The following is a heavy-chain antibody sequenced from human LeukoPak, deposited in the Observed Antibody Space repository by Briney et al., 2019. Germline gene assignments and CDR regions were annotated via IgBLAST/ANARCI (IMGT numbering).Heavy chain of an antibody. J-gene: IGHJ3*02. CDR1: GYIFTDYY. CDR3: ARDWRHKAFDI. CDR2: IHPNSGGT. Sequence: ASVKVSCKASGYIFTDYYLHWVRQAPGQGLEWMGWIHPNSGGTDYAQKFQGRVTMTRDTSINTAYMELSRLRSDDTAVYYCARDWRHKAFDIWGQGTMVTVSS. D-gene: IGHD3-3*01. V-gene: IGHV1-2*02.